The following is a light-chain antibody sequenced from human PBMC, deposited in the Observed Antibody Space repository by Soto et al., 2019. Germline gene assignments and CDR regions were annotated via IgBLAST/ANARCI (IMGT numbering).Light chain of an antibody. V-gene: IGLV2-8*01. CDR3: SSYAGNNIYYV. Sequence: QSVLTQPPSASGSPGQSVTISCTGTSNDVGGYNFVSWYQPHPGKAPKLMIFEVSKRPSGVPDRFSGSKSGSTASLTVSGLQAEDEADYYCSSYAGNNIYYVFGTGTKVTVL. J-gene: IGLJ1*01. CDR2: EVS. CDR1: SNDVGGYNF.